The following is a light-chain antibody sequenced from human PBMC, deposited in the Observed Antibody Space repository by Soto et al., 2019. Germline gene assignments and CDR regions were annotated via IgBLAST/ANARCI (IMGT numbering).Light chain of an antibody. V-gene: IGKV3-11*01. J-gene: IGKJ2*01. Sequence: EIVLTQSPATLSLSPGERATLSCRASQSVDTYLAWYQQKPGQAPRLFIYDASNRATGIPARFSGSGSVTDFTLTISSLEPEDFAVYYCQQRSHWPQDTFGQGTKLEIK. CDR1: QSVDTY. CDR3: QQRSHWPQDT. CDR2: DAS.